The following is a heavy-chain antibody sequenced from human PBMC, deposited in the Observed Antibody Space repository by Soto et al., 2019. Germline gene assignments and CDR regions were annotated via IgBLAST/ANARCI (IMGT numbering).Heavy chain of an antibody. J-gene: IGHJ5*02. CDR2: ISAYSGNT. D-gene: IGHD1-1*01. Sequence: AVKVSCKASGYTFTSYGISWVRQAPGQGLEWMGWISAYSGNTSYAQKLQGRVSMTRDMSISTAYMELSRLRPEDTAIYYCARMATYGTLNWFDPWGQGALVTVSS. CDR3: ARMATYGTLNWFDP. V-gene: IGHV1-18*01. CDR1: GYTFTSYG.